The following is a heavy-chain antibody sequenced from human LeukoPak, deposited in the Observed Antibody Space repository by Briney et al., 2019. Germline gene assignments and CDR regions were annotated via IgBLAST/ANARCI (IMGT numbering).Heavy chain of an antibody. J-gene: IGHJ4*02. D-gene: IGHD6-19*01. CDR2: ISGSGNSA. CDR3: AKASPIYSSGWYYYFDY. V-gene: IGHV3-23*01. CDR1: GFTLSSYA. Sequence: PGGSLRLSCAASGFTLSSYAMSWVRQAPGKGLEWVSAISGSGNSAYYADSVKGRFTISRDNSNNTLYLQMNSLRAEDTAAYYCAKASPIYSSGWYYYFDYWGQGTRVTVSS.